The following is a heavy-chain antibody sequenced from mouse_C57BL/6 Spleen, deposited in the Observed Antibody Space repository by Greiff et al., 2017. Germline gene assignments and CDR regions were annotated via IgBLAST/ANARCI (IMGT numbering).Heavy chain of an antibody. D-gene: IGHD2-3*01. CDR3: ARGDGLDY. J-gene: IGHJ2*01. Sequence: VKLQQPGAELVKPGASVKLSCKASGYTFTSYWMQWVKQRPGQGLEWIGEIDPSDSYTNYNQKFKGKATLTVDTSSSTAYMQLSSLTSEDSAVYYCARGDGLDYWGQGTTLTVSS. CDR2: IDPSDSYT. V-gene: IGHV1-50*01. CDR1: GYTFTSYW.